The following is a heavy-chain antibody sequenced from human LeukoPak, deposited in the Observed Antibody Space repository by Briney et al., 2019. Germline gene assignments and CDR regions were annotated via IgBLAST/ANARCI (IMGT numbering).Heavy chain of an antibody. CDR3: ARDHQFGVVDSSGYVDWFDP. CDR1: GGSFSGYY. J-gene: IGHJ5*02. D-gene: IGHD3-22*01. CDR2: INHSGST. Sequence: SETLSLTCAVYGGSFSGYYWSWIRQPPGKGLEWIGEINHSGSTNYNPSLKSRVTISVDTSKNQFSLKLSSVTAADTAVYYCARDHQFGVVDSSGYVDWFDPWGQGTLVTVSS. V-gene: IGHV4-34*01.